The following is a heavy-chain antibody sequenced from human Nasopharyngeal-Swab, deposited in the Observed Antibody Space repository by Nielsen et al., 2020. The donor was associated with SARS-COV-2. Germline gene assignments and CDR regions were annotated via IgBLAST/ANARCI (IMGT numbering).Heavy chain of an antibody. Sequence: GRQAPGKGLEWVSSITSTGAYIYYEGSVKGRFTISRDNARKSLYLQMNSLRAEDTAIYYCARESGGWQPYFDSWGQGTLVTVSS. CDR2: ITSTGAYI. J-gene: IGHJ4*02. CDR3: ARESGGWQPYFDS. D-gene: IGHD6-19*01. V-gene: IGHV3-21*01.